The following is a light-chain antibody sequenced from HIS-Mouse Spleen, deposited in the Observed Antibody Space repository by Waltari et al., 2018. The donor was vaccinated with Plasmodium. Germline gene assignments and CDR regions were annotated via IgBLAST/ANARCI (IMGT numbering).Light chain of an antibody. V-gene: IGKV3-11*01. CDR3: QQRSNWLT. CDR1: QSVSSY. J-gene: IGKJ4*01. CDR2: DAS. Sequence: IVLTQSPATLSLSPGERATPSCRASQSVSSYLAGYQQKPGQAPRLLIYDASNRATGIPARFSGSGSGTDFTLTISSLEPEDFAVYYCQQRSNWLTFGGGTKVEIK.